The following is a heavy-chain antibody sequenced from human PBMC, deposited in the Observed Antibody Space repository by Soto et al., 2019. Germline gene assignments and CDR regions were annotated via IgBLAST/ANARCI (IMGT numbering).Heavy chain of an antibody. CDR1: GYTFTGYY. CDR2: INPNSGGT. D-gene: IGHD1-7*01. CDR3: ARCPTRVELRGLSYYGMDV. V-gene: IGHV1-2*04. Sequence: GASVKVSCKASGYTFTGYYMHWVRQAPGQELEWMGWINPNSGGTNYAQKFQGWVTMTRDTSISTAYMELSRLRSDDTAVYHCARCPTRVELRGLSYYGMDVWGQGTTVTVSS. J-gene: IGHJ6*02.